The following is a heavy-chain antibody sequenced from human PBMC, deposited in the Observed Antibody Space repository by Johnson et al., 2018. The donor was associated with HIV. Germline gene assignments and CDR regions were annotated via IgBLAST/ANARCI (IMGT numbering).Heavy chain of an antibody. V-gene: IGHV3-30*18. CDR2: ISYDGSNH. Sequence: QVQLVESGGGLVKPGGSLRLSCAASGFTFSDYYMRWVRQAPGQGLEWVAVISYDGSNHYYADSVTGRLTISRDNSKNTLYLQMNSLRAEDTAVYYCAKEMSSWPGEAFDIWGQGTMVTVSS. D-gene: IGHD1-14*01. CDR1: GFTFSDYY. J-gene: IGHJ3*02. CDR3: AKEMSSWPGEAFDI.